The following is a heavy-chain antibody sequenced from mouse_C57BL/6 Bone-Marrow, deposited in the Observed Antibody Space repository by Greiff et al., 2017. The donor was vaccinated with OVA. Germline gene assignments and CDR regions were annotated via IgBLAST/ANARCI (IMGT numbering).Heavy chain of an antibody. CDR2: IWTGGGT. D-gene: IGHD2-5*01. Sequence: VKLMESGPGLVAPSQSLSITCTVSGFSLTSYAISWVRQPPGKGLEWLGVIWTGGGTNYNSALKSRLSISKDNSKSQVFLKMNSLQTDDTARYYCARNRGYSNYVFFAYWGQGTLVTVSA. V-gene: IGHV2-9-1*01. CDR1: GFSLTSYA. J-gene: IGHJ3*01. CDR3: ARNRGYSNYVFFAY.